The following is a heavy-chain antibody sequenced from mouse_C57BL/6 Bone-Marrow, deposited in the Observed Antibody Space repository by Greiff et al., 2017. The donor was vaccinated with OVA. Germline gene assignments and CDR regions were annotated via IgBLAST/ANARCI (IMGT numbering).Heavy chain of an antibody. CDR2: ISYSGST. CDR3: ARCPLYDGSSPYWYFDV. Sequence: EVKLVESGPGLAKPSQTLSLTCSVTGYSITSDYWNWIRKFPGNKLEYMGYISYSGSTYYNPSLKSRISITRDTSKNQYYLQLNSVTTEDTATYYCARCPLYDGSSPYWYFDVWGTGTTVTVSS. J-gene: IGHJ1*03. V-gene: IGHV3-8*01. D-gene: IGHD1-1*01. CDR1: GYSITSDY.